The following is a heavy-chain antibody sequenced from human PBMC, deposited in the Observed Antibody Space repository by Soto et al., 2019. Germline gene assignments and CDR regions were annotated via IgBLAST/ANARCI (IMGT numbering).Heavy chain of an antibody. J-gene: IGHJ3*01. CDR1: GVTFSKYA. CDR3: AREWWSQVASGFDV. CDR2: IPNGGIE. V-gene: IGHV3-30*01. D-gene: IGHD2-15*01. Sequence: QVQLVESGGGVVQPGRSLRLACAASGVTFSKYAMLWVRQAPGTGLEWGALIPNGGIEVYADSVRGRFTISRDHSKNTLYLQMNNLRRDDAAVYVCAREWWSQVASGFDVWGQGTMVSVSS.